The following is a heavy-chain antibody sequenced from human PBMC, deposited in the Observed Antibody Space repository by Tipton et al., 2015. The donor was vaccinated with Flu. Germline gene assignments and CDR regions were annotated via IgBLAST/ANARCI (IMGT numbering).Heavy chain of an antibody. CDR1: GFTFSSYS. J-gene: IGHJ3*02. CDR3: AKDSGAGVGDAFDI. V-gene: IGHV3-21*04. Sequence: GSLRLSCAASGFTFSSYSMNWVRQAPGKGLEWVSSISSSSSYIYYADSVKGRFTISRDNAKNSLYLQMNSLRAEDTAVYYCAKDSGAGVGDAFDIWGQGTMVTVSS. D-gene: IGHD2-15*01. CDR2: ISSSSSYI.